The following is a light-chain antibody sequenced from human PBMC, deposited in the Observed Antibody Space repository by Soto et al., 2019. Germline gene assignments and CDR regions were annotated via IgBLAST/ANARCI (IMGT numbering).Light chain of an antibody. J-gene: IGKJ1*01. CDR3: QQYNTDSRAWA. CDR2: KAS. V-gene: IGKV1-5*03. Sequence: DIQMTQSPSSLSASVGDRVTITCRASQSISSWLAWYQQKPGKAPKLLIYKASSLESGVPSRFSGSGSGAEFTLTISSLQPDDFATYFCQQYNTDSRAWAFGQGTKVDIK. CDR1: QSISSW.